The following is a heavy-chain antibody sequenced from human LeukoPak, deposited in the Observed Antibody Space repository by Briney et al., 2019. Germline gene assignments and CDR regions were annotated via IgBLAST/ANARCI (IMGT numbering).Heavy chain of an antibody. CDR3: ARWYCSGPSCHSYYFGMDV. Sequence: GGSLRLSCAAAGFTFSSYEMNWVRQAPGKGLEWVSFVSSGGSSMYYVDSVKGRFTISRDNAKNSLYLHMISLRAEGTAVYYCARWYCSGPSCHSYYFGMDVWGQGTTVTVSS. V-gene: IGHV3-48*03. CDR1: GFTFSSYE. D-gene: IGHD2-15*01. J-gene: IGHJ6*02. CDR2: VSSGGSSM.